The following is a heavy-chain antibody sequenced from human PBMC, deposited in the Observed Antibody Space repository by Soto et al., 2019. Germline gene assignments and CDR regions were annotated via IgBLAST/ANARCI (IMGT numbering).Heavy chain of an antibody. CDR1: GGTFSSYT. Sequence: QVQLVQSGAEVKKPGSSVKVSCKASGGTFSSYTISWVRQAPGQGLEWMGRIIPILGIANYAQKFQGRVRITADKSTSTAYMELSSLRSEDTAVYYCARGGYCSGGGCFPFDYWGQGTLVTVSS. CDR2: IIPILGIA. CDR3: ARGGYCSGGGCFPFDY. J-gene: IGHJ4*02. V-gene: IGHV1-69*02. D-gene: IGHD2-15*01.